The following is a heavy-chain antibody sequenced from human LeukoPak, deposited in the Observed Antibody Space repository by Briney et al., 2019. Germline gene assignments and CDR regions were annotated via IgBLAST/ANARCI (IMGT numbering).Heavy chain of an antibody. J-gene: IGHJ3*02. Sequence: PSETLSLTCTVSGGSISSYYWSWTRQPAGKGLEWIGRIYTSGSTNYNPSLKSRVTISVDKSKNQFSLKLSSVTAAGTAVYYCARDRGGSMDAFDIWGQGTMVTVSS. D-gene: IGHD2/OR15-2a*01. CDR3: ARDRGGSMDAFDI. CDR2: IYTSGST. V-gene: IGHV4-4*07. CDR1: GGSISSYY.